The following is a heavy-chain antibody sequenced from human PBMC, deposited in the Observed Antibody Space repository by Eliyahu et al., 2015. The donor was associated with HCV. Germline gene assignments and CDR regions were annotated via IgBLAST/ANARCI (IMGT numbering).Heavy chain of an antibody. Sequence: QVQLQESGPGLVKPSQTLSLXXTVXGXXXRSGGYYWNWIRQXPGKGLEWIGYIYHSGSTYYNPSLKSRINISVDTSKNQFSLKLNSVTAADTAVYHCARSDYGAYTGMDVWGQGTTVTVSS. V-gene: IGHV4-31*03. J-gene: IGHJ6*02. CDR3: ARSDYGAYTGMDV. CDR2: IYHSGST. CDR1: GXXXRSGGYY. D-gene: IGHD4-17*01.